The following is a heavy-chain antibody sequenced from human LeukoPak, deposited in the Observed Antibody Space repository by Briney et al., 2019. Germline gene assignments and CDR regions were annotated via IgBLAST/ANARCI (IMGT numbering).Heavy chain of an antibody. J-gene: IGHJ4*02. CDR1: GGSISSSNW. CDR2: IYHSGST. V-gene: IGHV4-4*02. CDR3: ARCGSSSLRRVDY. D-gene: IGHD6-13*01. Sequence: PSGTLSLTCAVSGGSISSSNWWSWVRQPPGKGLEWIGEIYHSGSTNYNPSLKSRVTISVDTSKNQFSLKLSSVTPADTAVYYCARCGSSSLRRVDYWGQGTLVTVSS.